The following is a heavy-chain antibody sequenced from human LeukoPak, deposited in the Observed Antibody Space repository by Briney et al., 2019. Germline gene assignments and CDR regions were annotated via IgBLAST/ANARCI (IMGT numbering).Heavy chain of an antibody. D-gene: IGHD3-3*01. CDR3: ARGAAPGYDFWSGYYGGTNWFDP. CDR2: MNPNSGNT. Sequence: ASVKVSCKASGYTFTSYDINWVRQATGQGLEWMGWMNPNSGNTGYAQKFQGRVTMTRNTSISTAYMELSSLRSGDTAVYYCARGAAPGYDFWSGYYGGTNWFDPWGQGTLVTVSS. J-gene: IGHJ5*02. V-gene: IGHV1-8*01. CDR1: GYTFTSYD.